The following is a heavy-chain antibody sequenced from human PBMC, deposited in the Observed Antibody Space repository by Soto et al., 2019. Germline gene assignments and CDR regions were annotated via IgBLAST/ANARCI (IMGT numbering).Heavy chain of an antibody. V-gene: IGHV1-18*01. CDR2: ISAYNGNT. CDR3: ARLVYSRDGSCYPYMDVDF. J-gene: IGHJ4*02. Sequence: VSVKASSKARGYTVAGYDIQSVRHDPGKGLEWMRRISAYNGNTNYAQKFQGRVTITADESTSTAYMEMSSLRSEDTAVYYCARLVYSRDGSCYPYMDVDFLGQGTLVTVSS. D-gene: IGHD2-15*01. CDR1: GYTVAGYD.